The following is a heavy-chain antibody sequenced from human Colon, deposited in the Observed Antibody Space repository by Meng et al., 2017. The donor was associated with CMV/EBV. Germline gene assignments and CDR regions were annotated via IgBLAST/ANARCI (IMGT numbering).Heavy chain of an antibody. Sequence: QVQLQESGPRLVKPSETLSLTCTVSGDSIKNSYWTWLRQPAGKGLEWLGRIHYSGGTDDNPSNKSRVTLSIETSKNQLSLKIYSVTAADTAVYYCARAGARGVPVDLWGQGTLVTVSS. D-gene: IGHD3-10*01. V-gene: IGHV4-4*07. J-gene: IGHJ4*02. CDR3: ARAGARGVPVDL. CDR1: GDSIKNSY. CDR2: IHYSGGT.